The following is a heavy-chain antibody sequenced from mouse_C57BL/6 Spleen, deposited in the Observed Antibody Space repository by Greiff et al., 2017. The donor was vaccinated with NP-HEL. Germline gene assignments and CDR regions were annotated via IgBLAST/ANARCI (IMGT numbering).Heavy chain of an antibody. J-gene: IGHJ2*01. D-gene: IGHD2-4*01. CDR1: GYTFTDYE. Sequence: QVQLQQSGAELVRPGASVTLSCKASGYTFTDYEMHWVKQTPVHGLEWIGAIDPETGGTAYNQKFKGKAILTADKSSSTAYMELRSLTSEDSAVYYCTSDYYDYDDGRPYFDYWGKGTTLSVSS. CDR3: TSDYYDYDDGRPYFDY. CDR2: IDPETGGT. V-gene: IGHV1-15*01.